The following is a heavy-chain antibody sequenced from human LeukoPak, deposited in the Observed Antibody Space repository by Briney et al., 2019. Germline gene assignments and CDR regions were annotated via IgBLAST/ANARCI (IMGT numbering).Heavy chain of an antibody. CDR1: GFTLSSYA. D-gene: IGHD2-2*01. J-gene: IGHJ4*02. CDR2: ISYDGSNK. Sequence: PGGSLRLSCAASGFTLSSYAMHWVRQAPGKGLGWVAVISYDGSNKYYADSVRGRFAISRDNSKNTLYLQMNSLRAEDTAVYYCARASLRYCSSTSCYGIIDYWGQGTLVTVSS. V-gene: IGHV3-30*09. CDR3: ARASLRYCSSTSCYGIIDY.